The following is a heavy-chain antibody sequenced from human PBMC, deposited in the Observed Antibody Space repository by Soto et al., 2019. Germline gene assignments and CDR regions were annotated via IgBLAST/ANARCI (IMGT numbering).Heavy chain of an antibody. J-gene: IGHJ6*02. Sequence: SVKVSCKASGGTFSSYTISWVRQAPGQGLEWMGRIIPILGIANYAQKFQGRVTITADKSTSTAYMELRSLRSDDTAVYYCARDQSFDRNYYNGIDVWGQGTTVTVSS. V-gene: IGHV1-69*04. CDR1: GGTFSSYT. CDR2: IIPILGIA. CDR3: ARDQSFDRNYYNGIDV.